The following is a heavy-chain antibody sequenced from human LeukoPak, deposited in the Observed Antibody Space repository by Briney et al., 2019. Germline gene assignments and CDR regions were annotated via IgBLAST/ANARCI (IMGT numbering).Heavy chain of an antibody. Sequence: PGGSETPLCAASGFPYSDYYVSWIRQAPGKGLEWVSYISSSDSYTNYADSVKGRFTISRDNAENSLYLQMNSLRAEDTAVYNCARGPYSSRSSADYWAGDPVHTVSS. CDR1: GFPYSDYY. CDR2: ISSSDSYT. D-gene: IGHD6-19*01. CDR3: ARGPYSSRSSADY. J-gene: IGHJ4*02. V-gene: IGHV3-11*06.